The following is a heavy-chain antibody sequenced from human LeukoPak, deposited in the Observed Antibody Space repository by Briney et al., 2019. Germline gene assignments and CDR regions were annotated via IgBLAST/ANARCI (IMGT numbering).Heavy chain of an antibody. CDR3: ARLVIPSHSRWFDP. Sequence: GGSLRLSCTASGFIFNNYAMSWVRQAPGQGLERVSTISQGGETPYYADSVKGRFTVSRDNSKNTLYLQIDSLSAEDTAVYYCARLVIPSHSRWFDPWGQGTLVTVSS. V-gene: IGHV3-23*01. D-gene: IGHD2-21*01. CDR2: ISQGGETP. CDR1: GFIFNNYA. J-gene: IGHJ5*02.